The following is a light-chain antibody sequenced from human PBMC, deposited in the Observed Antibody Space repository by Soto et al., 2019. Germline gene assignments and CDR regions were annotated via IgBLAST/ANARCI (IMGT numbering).Light chain of an antibody. CDR1: SSDVGGYNY. CDR3: SSYTTSSTYV. Sequence: SVLAQPASVARAPGQSIAISCTGTSSDVGGYNYVSWYQQHPGKAPQLMISDVSNRPSGVSNRFSGSKSGNTASLTISGLQTEDEADYYCSSYTTSSTYVFGTGTKVTVL. V-gene: IGLV2-14*01. CDR2: DVS. J-gene: IGLJ1*01.